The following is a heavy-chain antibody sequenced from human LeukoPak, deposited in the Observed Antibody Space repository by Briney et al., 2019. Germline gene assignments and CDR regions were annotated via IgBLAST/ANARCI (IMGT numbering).Heavy chain of an antibody. CDR3: SRSRPKFKDFDY. CDR2: ISSDRNTK. J-gene: IGHJ4*02. Sequence: PGRSLRLSCEASGFTFSSYGMHWVRQAPGKGLDWVALISSDRNTKYYADSVKGRFTISRDNSKNTLYLQMNSLRAEDTAVYYCSRSRPKFKDFDYWGQGTLVTVSS. CDR1: GFTFSSYG. V-gene: IGHV3-30*03.